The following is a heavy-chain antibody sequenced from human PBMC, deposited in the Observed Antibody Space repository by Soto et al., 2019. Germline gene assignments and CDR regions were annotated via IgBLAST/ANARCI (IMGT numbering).Heavy chain of an antibody. Sequence: GGSLRLSCAASGFTFSSYAMSWVRQAPGKGLEWVSAISGSGGSTYYADSVKGWFTISRDNSKNTLYLQMNSLRAEDTAVYYCAKGFYYDSSGYYWGDAFDIWGQGTMVTVSS. CDR2: ISGSGGST. CDR3: AKGFYYDSSGYYWGDAFDI. D-gene: IGHD3-22*01. CDR1: GFTFSSYA. J-gene: IGHJ3*02. V-gene: IGHV3-23*01.